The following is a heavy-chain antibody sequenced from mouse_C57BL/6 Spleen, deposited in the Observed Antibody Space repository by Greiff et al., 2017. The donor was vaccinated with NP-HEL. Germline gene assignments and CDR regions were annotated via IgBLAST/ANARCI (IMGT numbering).Heavy chain of an antibody. D-gene: IGHD2-4*01. CDR3: ARSLYDYDRGYAMDY. CDR1: GYTFTSYW. J-gene: IGHJ4*01. CDR2: IHPNSGST. V-gene: IGHV1-64*01. Sequence: QVQLQQPGAELVKPGASVKLSCKASGYTFTSYWMHWVKQRPGQGLEWIGMIHPNSGSTNYNEKFKSKATLTVDKSSSTAYMQLSSLTSEDSAVYYCARSLYDYDRGYAMDYWGQGTSVTVSS.